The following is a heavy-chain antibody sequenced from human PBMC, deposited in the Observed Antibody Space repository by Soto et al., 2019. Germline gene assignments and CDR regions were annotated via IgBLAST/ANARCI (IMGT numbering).Heavy chain of an antibody. D-gene: IGHD6-13*01. J-gene: IGHJ1*01. Sequence: EVQLVESGGGLVQPGGSLRLSCAASGFTFSSYWMSWVRQAPGKGLEWVANIKQDGSVKYYVDSVKGRFTISRDNAKNSLFLQMNSLRAEDTAVYYCVRAIAAADSAWGQGTLVNVSS. CDR2: IKQDGSVK. V-gene: IGHV3-7*01. CDR3: VRAIAAADSA. CDR1: GFTFSSYW.